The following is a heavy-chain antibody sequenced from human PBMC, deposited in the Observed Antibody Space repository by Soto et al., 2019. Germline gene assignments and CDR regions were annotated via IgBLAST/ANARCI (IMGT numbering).Heavy chain of an antibody. J-gene: IGHJ4*02. V-gene: IGHV4-39*01. CDR1: GGSTNSRSDY. CDR2: VYYSGST. D-gene: IGHD3-16*01. CDR3: ARQPRGPGYGERGLYFDH. Sequence: LSLTCTVSGGSTNSRSDYWGWIRQPPGKGLEWIGSVYYSGSTHDNPSLQSRVTVSVDTSRNQFSLNLISVTAADTAVYFCARQPRGPGYGERGLYFDHWGQGTLVTVSS.